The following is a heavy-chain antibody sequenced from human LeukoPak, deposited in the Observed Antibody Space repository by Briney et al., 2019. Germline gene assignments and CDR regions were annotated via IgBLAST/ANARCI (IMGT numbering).Heavy chain of an antibody. D-gene: IGHD3-22*01. CDR1: GYTFTSYG. CDR3: ARDYDRSGYRRAFDI. CDR2: ISVYNGNT. Sequence: ASVKVSCKASGYTFTSYGISWVRQAPGQGLEWMGWISVYNGNTNYAQKLQGRVTMTTDTSTSTAYMELRSLRSDDTAVYYCARDYDRSGYRRAFDIWGQGTMVTVSS. V-gene: IGHV1-18*01. J-gene: IGHJ3*02.